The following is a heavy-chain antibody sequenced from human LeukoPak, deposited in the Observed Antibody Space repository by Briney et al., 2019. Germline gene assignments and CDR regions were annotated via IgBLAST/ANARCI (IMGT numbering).Heavy chain of an antibody. CDR3: ARETHVTGTTDFGFDY. D-gene: IGHD1-7*01. Sequence: PSETLSLTCAVSGGSISSGGYSWSWIRQHPGKGLEWIGYIYYSGSTYYNPSLKSRVTISVDTSKNQFSLKLSSVTAADTAVYYCARETHVTGTTDFGFDYWGQGTLVTVSS. J-gene: IGHJ4*02. V-gene: IGHV4-31*11. CDR2: IYYSGST. CDR1: GGSISSGGYS.